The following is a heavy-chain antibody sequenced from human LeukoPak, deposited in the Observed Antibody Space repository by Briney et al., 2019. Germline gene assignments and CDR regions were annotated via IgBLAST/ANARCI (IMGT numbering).Heavy chain of an antibody. Sequence: PGGSLRLSCSASGFTFSSYAMHWVRQAPGKGLEYASAISSNGGSTYYADSVKGRFTISRDNFKNTLYLQMNSLRAEDTAVYYCAREQRGFFDFWGQGTLVTVSS. D-gene: IGHD6-25*01. CDR3: AREQRGFFDF. CDR1: GFTFSSYA. V-gene: IGHV3-64*04. J-gene: IGHJ4*02. CDR2: ISSNGGST.